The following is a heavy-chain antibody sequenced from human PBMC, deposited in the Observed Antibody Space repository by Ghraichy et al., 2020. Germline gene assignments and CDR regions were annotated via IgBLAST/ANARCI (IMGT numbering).Heavy chain of an antibody. CDR2: IKSKTDGGTT. Sequence: LTCAASRFTFSNAWMSWVRQAPGKGLEWVGRIKSKTDGGTTDYAAPVKGRFTISRDDSKNTLFLQMNSLRTEDTAVYYCTTEDGNTIFGVGYFDYWGQGTLGAVSS. CDR3: TTEDGNTIFGVGYFDY. V-gene: IGHV3-15*01. D-gene: IGHD3-3*01. CDR1: RFTFSNAW. J-gene: IGHJ4*02.